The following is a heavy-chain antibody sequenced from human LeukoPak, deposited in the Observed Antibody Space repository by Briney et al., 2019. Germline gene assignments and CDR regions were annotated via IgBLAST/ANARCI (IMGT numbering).Heavy chain of an antibody. CDR3: ARVGYSYSQFNYYYYGMDV. CDR2: IYYSGST. V-gene: IGHV4-59*01. J-gene: IGHJ6*02. D-gene: IGHD5-18*01. Sequence: SETLSLTCTVSGGSISSYYWSWIRQPPGKGLEWIGYIYYSGSTNYNPSLKSRVTISVDTSKNQFSLKLSSVTAADTAVYYCARVGYSYSQFNYYYYGMDVWGQGTTVTVSS. CDR1: GGSISSYY.